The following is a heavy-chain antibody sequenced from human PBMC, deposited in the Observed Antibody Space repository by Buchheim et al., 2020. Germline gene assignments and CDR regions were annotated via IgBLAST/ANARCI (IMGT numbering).Heavy chain of an antibody. D-gene: IGHD2-2*01. CDR1: GYTFTGYY. J-gene: IGHJ6*02. CDR3: ARRNVVPAAMDYYYYGIDV. CDR2: INPNSGGT. Sequence: QVQLVQSGAEVKKPGASVKVSCKASGYTFTGYYMHWVRQAPGQGLEWMGRINPNSGGTNYAQKFQGRVTMTRDTSISTAYMELSRLGADDTAVYYCARRNVVPAAMDYYYYGIDVWGQGTT. V-gene: IGHV1-2*06.